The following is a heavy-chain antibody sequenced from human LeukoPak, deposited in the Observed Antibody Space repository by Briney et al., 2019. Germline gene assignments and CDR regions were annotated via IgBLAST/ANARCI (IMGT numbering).Heavy chain of an antibody. CDR2: INPSGGST. CDR1: GYTFTSYY. J-gene: IGHJ4*02. D-gene: IGHD3-10*01. Sequence: ASVKVSCKASGYTFTSYYMHWVRQAPGQGLEWMGIINPSGGSTSYAQKFQGRVTMTRDTSTSTVYMELSSLRSEDTAMYYCARVSMSMVRGVTIKYFDYWGQGTLVTVSS. CDR3: ARVSMSMVRGVTIKYFDY. V-gene: IGHV1-46*01.